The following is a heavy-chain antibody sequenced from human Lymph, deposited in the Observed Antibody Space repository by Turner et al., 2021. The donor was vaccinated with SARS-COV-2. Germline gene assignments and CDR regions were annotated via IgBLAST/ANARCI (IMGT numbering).Heavy chain of an antibody. Sequence: QVQLVQSGAEVKRPGASVKVSCKASGYIFTGYYMHWVRQAPGQGREWMGGINPNSGGTNYAQKFQGRVTMTRDTSISTAYMEVSRLRSDDTAVYYCARDTRGDYSYYYDGMDVWGQGTTVTVSS. CDR2: INPNSGGT. CDR1: GYIFTGYY. CDR3: ARDTRGDYSYYYDGMDV. D-gene: IGHD4-17*01. J-gene: IGHJ6*02. V-gene: IGHV1-2*02.